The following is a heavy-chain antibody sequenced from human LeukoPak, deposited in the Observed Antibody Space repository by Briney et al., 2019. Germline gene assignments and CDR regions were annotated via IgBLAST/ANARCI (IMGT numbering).Heavy chain of an antibody. D-gene: IGHD2-15*01. CDR1: GFTFSSYA. CDR2: ISWEGGST. Sequence: GGSLRLSCAASGFTFSSYAMSWVRQAPGKGLEWVSLISWEGGSTYYADSVKGRFTISRDNNKNSLYLQMNSLRPEDTALYYCAKDGVVAALGDNWFDPWGQGTPVTVSS. V-gene: IGHV3-43D*03. CDR3: AKDGVVAALGDNWFDP. J-gene: IGHJ5*02.